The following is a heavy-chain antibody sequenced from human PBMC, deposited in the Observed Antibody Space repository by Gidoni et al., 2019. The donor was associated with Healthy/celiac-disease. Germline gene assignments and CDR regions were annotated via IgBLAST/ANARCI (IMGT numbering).Heavy chain of an antibody. CDR1: GGSFSGYY. J-gene: IGHJ3*02. CDR3: ARRGVEDAFDI. CDR2: INHSGST. Sequence: QVQLQQWGAGLLKPSETLSLTCAVDGGSFSGYYWSWIRQPPGKGLEWIGEINHSGSTNSNPSLKSRVTISVDTSKNQFSLKLSSVTAADTAVYYCARRGVEDAFDIWGQGTMVTVSS. D-gene: IGHD2-15*01. V-gene: IGHV4-34*01.